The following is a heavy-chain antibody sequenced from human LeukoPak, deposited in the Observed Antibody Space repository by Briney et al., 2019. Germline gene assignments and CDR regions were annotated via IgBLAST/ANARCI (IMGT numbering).Heavy chain of an antibody. CDR2: IYKDGST. CDR3: ARGYCSGRSCYMWYSDY. Sequence: PGGSLRRSCAASGFTCSSYWMNWARQAPGKGLEWVSVIYKDGSTYYADSVKGRFTISRDNSKNTVYLQMNSLRAEDTAVYYCARGYCSGRSCYMWYSDYWGQGTLVTVSS. V-gene: IGHV3-53*01. D-gene: IGHD2-15*01. CDR1: GFTCSSYW. J-gene: IGHJ4*02.